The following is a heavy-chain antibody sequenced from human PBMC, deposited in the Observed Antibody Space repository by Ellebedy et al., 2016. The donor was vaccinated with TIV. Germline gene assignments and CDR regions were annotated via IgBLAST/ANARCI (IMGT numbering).Heavy chain of an antibody. D-gene: IGHD3-3*01. CDR2: INPNSGGT. CDR3: ARGSFYDWRVAGY. CDR1: GYTFTGYY. V-gene: IGHV1-2*02. J-gene: IGHJ4*02. Sequence: ASVKVSCKASGYTFTGYYMHWVRQAPGQGLEWMGWINPNSGGTNYAQKFHGRVTMTRDTSISTAYMALSRLRSDDTAVYYCARGSFYDWRVAGYWGQGTLVTVSS.